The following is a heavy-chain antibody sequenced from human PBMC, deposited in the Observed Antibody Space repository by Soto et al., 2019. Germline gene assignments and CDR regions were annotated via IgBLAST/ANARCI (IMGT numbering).Heavy chain of an antibody. V-gene: IGHV1-69*01. J-gene: IGHJ6*02. D-gene: IGHD2-2*01. CDR3: ARSQGSSTSLEIYYYYYYGMDV. Sequence: QVQLVQSGAEVKKPGSSVKVSCKASGGTFSSYAISWVRQAPGQGLEWMGGITPISGTANYAQKFQGRVTITADESTSTVSMELSSRRSEDTAVYFCARSQGSSTSLEIYYYYYYGMDVWGQGTTVTVSS. CDR1: GGTFSSYA. CDR2: ITPISGTA.